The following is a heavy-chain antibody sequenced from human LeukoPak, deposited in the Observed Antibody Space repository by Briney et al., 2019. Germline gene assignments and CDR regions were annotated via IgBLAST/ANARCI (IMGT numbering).Heavy chain of an antibody. Sequence: RASVKVSCKASGYTFTTYHMNRVRQAPGQGLEWMGTINPSAGNTNYAQSFQGRVTMTRDTSTSTVYMELTSLTSEDTAVYYCVREASGGYFDYWGQGTQVTVSS. V-gene: IGHV1-46*01. CDR2: INPSAGNT. J-gene: IGHJ4*02. CDR3: VREASGGYFDY. CDR1: GYTFTTYH. D-gene: IGHD2-15*01.